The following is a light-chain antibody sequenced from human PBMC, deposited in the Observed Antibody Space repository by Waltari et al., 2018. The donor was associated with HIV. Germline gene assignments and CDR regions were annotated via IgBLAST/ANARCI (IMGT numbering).Light chain of an antibody. J-gene: IGLJ1*01. CDR1: RSNIGAGFA. V-gene: IGLV1-40*01. Sequence: QSVLTQPPSVSGAPGPRVTIPCPGSRSNIGAGFAVSLYQHLPGKAPQLLIHGNNNRPSGVPDRFSGSKSGTSASLAITGLQAEDEADYYCQSYDSSLSGSVFGTGTKVTVL. CDR3: QSYDSSLSGSV. CDR2: GNN.